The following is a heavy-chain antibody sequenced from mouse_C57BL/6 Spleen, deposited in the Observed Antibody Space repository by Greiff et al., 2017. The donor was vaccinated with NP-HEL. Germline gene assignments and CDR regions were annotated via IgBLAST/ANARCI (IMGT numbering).Heavy chain of an antibody. J-gene: IGHJ4*01. CDR2: ISYDGSN. CDR1: GYSITSGYY. V-gene: IGHV3-6*01. Sequence: EVKLQESGPGLVKPSQSLSLTCSVTGYSITSGYYWNWIRQFPGNKLEWMGYISYDGSNNYNPSLKNRISITRDTSKNQFFLKLNSVTTEDTATYYCARDYGNSYAMDYWGQGTSVTVSS. CDR3: ARDYGNSYAMDY. D-gene: IGHD2-1*01.